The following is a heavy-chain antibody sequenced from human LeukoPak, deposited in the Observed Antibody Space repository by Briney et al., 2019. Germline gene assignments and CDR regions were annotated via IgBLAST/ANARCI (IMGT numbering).Heavy chain of an antibody. V-gene: IGHV3-48*03. CDR3: ASLSSTIGTNDY. CDR2: ISSSGSTI. J-gene: IGHJ4*02. D-gene: IGHD2-2*01. CDR1: GFTFSSYE. Sequence: PGGSLRLSCAASGFTFSSYEMNWVRQAPGKGLEWVSYISSSGSTIYYADSVKGRFTISRDNAKNSLYLQMNSLRAEDTAVYYCASLSSTIGTNDYWGQGTLVTVSS.